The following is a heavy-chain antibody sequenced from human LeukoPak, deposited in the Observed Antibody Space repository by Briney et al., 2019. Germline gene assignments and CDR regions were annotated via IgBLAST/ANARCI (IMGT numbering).Heavy chain of an antibody. CDR3: AREKLNWGFDY. Sequence: PGGSLRLSCAASGFTVSSNYMNWVRQAPGKGLEWVSIIYSGGSTYYADSVKGRFTISRDNSKNILYLQMNSLRAEDTAVYYCAREKLNWGFDYWGQGTLVTVFS. J-gene: IGHJ4*02. CDR2: IYSGGST. CDR1: GFTVSSNY. D-gene: IGHD3-16*01. V-gene: IGHV3-53*01.